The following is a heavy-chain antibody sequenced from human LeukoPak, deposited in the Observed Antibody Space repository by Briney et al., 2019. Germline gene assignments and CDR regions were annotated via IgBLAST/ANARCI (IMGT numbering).Heavy chain of an antibody. V-gene: IGHV1-2*02. D-gene: IGHD3-10*01. J-gene: IGHJ4*02. CDR2: ISPRSGDT. CDR1: GYSFTDYY. CDR3: ARGREIHGGSDTKLDDY. Sequence: ASVKVSCKASGYSFTDYYMHWVRPAPGQRLEWMGWISPRSGDTSYAQKFQGRVTMTRDTSINTVDMDLSGLTSDDTAVFYCARGREIHGGSDTKLDDYWGQGTLVTVSS.